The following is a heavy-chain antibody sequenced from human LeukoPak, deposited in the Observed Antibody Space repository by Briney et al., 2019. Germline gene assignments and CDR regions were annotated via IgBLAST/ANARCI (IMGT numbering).Heavy chain of an antibody. Sequence: GGSLRLSCAASGFSFNTYSMTWVRQAPGKGLEWVSYISDSSTTIYYADSVKGRFTISRDNAKNSLYLQMNSLRAEDTAVYYCARGPTMEMDVWGKGTTVTVSS. CDR3: ARGPTMEMDV. J-gene: IGHJ6*04. CDR2: ISDSSTTI. D-gene: IGHD3-10*01. CDR1: GFSFNTYS. V-gene: IGHV3-48*04.